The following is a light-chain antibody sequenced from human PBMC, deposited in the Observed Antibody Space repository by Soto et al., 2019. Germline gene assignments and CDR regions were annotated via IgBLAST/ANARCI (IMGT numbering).Light chain of an antibody. CDR2: RAS. CDR3: QQYNSYSWT. Sequence: DIQMTQSPSTLSASVGDRVTITCRASQSISSSFAWYQQKPGKAPKLLIYRASNLQSGVPSRFSGSGSGTEFTLTITSLQPDDFATYYCQQYNSYSWTFGQGTKVDI. CDR1: QSISSS. J-gene: IGKJ1*01. V-gene: IGKV1-5*03.